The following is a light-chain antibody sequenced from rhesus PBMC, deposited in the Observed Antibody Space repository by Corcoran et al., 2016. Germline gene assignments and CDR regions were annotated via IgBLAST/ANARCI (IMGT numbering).Light chain of an antibody. V-gene: IGLV2-32*01. Sequence: QAVLTQPRSVSGSPGQSVTISCSGSSGNIGDFHYVSWYQQHPGTAPKLLIYAVSQRPSGVSDRFSGSKSGHTASLTISGLQAEDESDYYCSSYAGSDTFVFGSGTRLTVL. CDR1: SGNIGDFHY. CDR2: AVS. J-gene: IGLJ6*01. CDR3: SSYAGSDTFV.